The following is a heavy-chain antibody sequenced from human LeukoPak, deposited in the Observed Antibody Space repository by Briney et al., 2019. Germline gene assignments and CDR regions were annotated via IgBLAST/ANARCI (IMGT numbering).Heavy chain of an antibody. CDR1: GFTFSSYG. V-gene: IGHV3-33*06. Sequence: QTGGSLRLSCAASGFTFSSYGMHWVRQAPGKGLEWVAVIWYDGSNKYYADSVKGRFTISRDNSKNTLYLQMNSLRAEDTAVYYCAKDTSGVVLTGGIDYWGQGTLVTVSP. CDR2: IWYDGSNK. CDR3: AKDTSGVVLTGGIDY. D-gene: IGHD3-3*01. J-gene: IGHJ4*02.